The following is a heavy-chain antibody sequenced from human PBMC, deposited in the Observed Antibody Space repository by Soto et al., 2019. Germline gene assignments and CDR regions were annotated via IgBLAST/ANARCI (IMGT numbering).Heavy chain of an antibody. D-gene: IGHD3-22*01. CDR3: GRDDTNNWFDP. CDR2: IYYSGST. J-gene: IGHJ5*02. V-gene: IGHV4-59*01. Sequence: SETLSLTCTVSGGSISSYYWSWIRQPPGKGLEWIGYIYYSGSTNYNPSLKSRVTISVDTSKNQFSLKLSSVTAADTAVYYCGRDDTNNWFDPWGQGTLVTVSS. CDR1: GGSISSYY.